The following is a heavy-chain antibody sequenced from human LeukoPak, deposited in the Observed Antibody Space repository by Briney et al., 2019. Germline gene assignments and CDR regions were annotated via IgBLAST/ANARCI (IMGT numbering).Heavy chain of an antibody. D-gene: IGHD1-7*01. CDR2: IIPIIGTA. J-gene: IGHJ6*03. CDR3: ARAYRRITGTTRPHYFYYYMDI. V-gene: IGHV1-69*06. CDR1: GYTFTSYD. Sequence: VASVKLSCKASGYTFTSYDINWVRQAPGPGLEWMGGIIPIIGTANYAQKFQGRVTITADKSTSTAYMELSSLRSEDTAVYYCARAYRRITGTTRPHYFYYYMDIWGKGTTVTVSS.